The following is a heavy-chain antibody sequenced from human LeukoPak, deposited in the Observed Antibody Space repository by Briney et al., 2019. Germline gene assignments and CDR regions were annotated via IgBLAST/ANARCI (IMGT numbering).Heavy chain of an antibody. Sequence: GGSLRLSCAASGFTFSSYAMSWVRQAPGKGLEWVSAISGSGGSTYYVDSVKGRFTISRDNSKNTLYLQMNSLRAEDTAVYYCAKVLGIAVAGNGDWLDPWGQGTLVTVSS. CDR1: GFTFSSYA. CDR3: AKVLGIAVAGNGDWLDP. CDR2: ISGSGGST. D-gene: IGHD6-19*01. V-gene: IGHV3-23*01. J-gene: IGHJ5*02.